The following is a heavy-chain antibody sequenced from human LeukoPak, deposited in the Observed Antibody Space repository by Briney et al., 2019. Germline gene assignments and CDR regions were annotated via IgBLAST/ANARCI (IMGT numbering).Heavy chain of an antibody. Sequence: SETLSLTCTVSGGSVSSGTYYWSWIRQPPGDGLEWIGYIYSSGVTYYNTSLKSRATISADTPKNQFSLNLSSETAADTAVYYCARATYYDFRFDPWGQGTLVTVSS. V-gene: IGHV4-61*01. CDR1: GGSVSSGTYY. J-gene: IGHJ5*02. CDR2: IYSSGVT. D-gene: IGHD3-3*01. CDR3: ARATYYDFRFDP.